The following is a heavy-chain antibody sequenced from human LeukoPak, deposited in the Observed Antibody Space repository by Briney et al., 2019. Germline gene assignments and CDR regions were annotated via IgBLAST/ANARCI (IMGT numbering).Heavy chain of an antibody. CDR1: GGSISSYY. V-gene: IGHV4-59*01. CDR3: ARDNGPGSMDV. CDR2: IYYSGST. Sequence: SETLSLTCTVSGGSISSYYWSWIRQPPGKGLEWIGYIYYSGSTNYNPSLKSRVTISVDTSKNQFSLKLSSVTAADTAVYYCARDNGPGSMDVWGQGTTVTVSS. D-gene: IGHD2-8*01. J-gene: IGHJ6*02.